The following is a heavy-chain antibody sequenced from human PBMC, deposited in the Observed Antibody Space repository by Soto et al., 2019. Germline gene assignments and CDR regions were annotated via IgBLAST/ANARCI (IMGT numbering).Heavy chain of an antibody. CDR2: INPNCGKT. CDR1: GGTFSSYA. J-gene: IGHJ5*02. V-gene: IGHV1-8*02. Sequence: ASVKVSCKASGGTFSSYAISWVRQAPGRGLEWMGWINPNCGKTNYAQKFQGRVTMTRNTSISTAYMELSSLRSEDTAVYYCARLGDLVFSGEGFDPWGQGTLVTVS. D-gene: IGHD3-10*01. CDR3: ARLGDLVFSGEGFDP.